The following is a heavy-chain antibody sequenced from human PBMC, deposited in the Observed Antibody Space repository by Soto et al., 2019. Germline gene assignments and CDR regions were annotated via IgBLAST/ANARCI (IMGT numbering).Heavy chain of an antibody. V-gene: IGHV4-59*01. CDR3: ERDHRDYGDWIFDY. J-gene: IGHJ4*02. CDR1: GGSISSYY. D-gene: IGHD4-17*01. Sequence: SETLSLTCTVSGGSISSYYWSWLRQPPGKGLEWIGYIYYSGSTNYNPSLKSRVTISVDTSKNQFSLKLSSVTAADTAVYYCERDHRDYGDWIFDYWGQGTLVTVSS. CDR2: IYYSGST.